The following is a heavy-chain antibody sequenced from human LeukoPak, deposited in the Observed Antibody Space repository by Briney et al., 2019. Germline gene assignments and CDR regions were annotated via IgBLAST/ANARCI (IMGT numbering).Heavy chain of an antibody. Sequence: PSETLSLTCTVSGGSITSYYWSWLRQPAGKGLEWIGRIYSSGTTNYNPSLKSRVTMSIDTTQFSLKLSSVTAADTAVYYCARRGSSSYVFDYWGQGTLVTVSS. CDR1: GGSITSYY. CDR2: IYSSGTT. V-gene: IGHV4-4*07. D-gene: IGHD6-13*01. CDR3: ARRGSSSYVFDY. J-gene: IGHJ4*02.